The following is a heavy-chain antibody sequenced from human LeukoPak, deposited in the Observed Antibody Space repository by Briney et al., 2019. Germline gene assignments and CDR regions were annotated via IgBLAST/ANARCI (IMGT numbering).Heavy chain of an antibody. CDR1: GYTFTSYY. J-gene: IGHJ4*02. Sequence: ASVKVSCKASGYTFTSYYMHWVRQAPGQGLEWMGLINPNGGSTSYAQKFQGRVTVTRDTSTSTVYMELSSLRSEDTAVYYCARSYCGGDCYQYYFDYWGQGTLVTVSS. V-gene: IGHV1-46*01. D-gene: IGHD2-21*02. CDR3: ARSYCGGDCYQYYFDY. CDR2: INPNGGST.